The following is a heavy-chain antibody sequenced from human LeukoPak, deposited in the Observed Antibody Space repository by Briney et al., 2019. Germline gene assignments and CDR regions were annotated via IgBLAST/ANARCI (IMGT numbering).Heavy chain of an antibody. Sequence: SETLSLTCTVSGGSISSGSYYWSWIRQPAGKGLEWIGRIYTSGSTNYNPSLKSRVTISVDTSKNQFSLKLSSVTAADTAVYYCAREIRKPEMNWGQGTLVTVSS. D-gene: IGHD5-24*01. CDR2: IYTSGST. CDR3: AREIRKPEMN. CDR1: GGSISSGSYY. V-gene: IGHV4-61*02. J-gene: IGHJ4*02.